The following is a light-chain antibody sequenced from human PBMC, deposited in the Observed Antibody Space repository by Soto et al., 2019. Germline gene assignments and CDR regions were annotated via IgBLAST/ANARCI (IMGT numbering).Light chain of an antibody. V-gene: IGLV2-14*01. CDR2: DVS. Sequence: QSALTQPASVSGSPGQSITISCTGTSSDVGGYNCVSWYQQHPGKAPKLRIYDVSNRPSGVSNRFSGSKSGNTASLTISGLQAEDEADYYFSSYTSSSTLIFGGGTKLPVL. J-gene: IGLJ2*01. CDR1: SSDVGGYNC. CDR3: SSYTSSSTLI.